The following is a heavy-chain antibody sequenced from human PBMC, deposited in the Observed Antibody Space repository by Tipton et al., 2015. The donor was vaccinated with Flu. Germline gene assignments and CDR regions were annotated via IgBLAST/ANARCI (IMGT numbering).Heavy chain of an antibody. D-gene: IGHD3-10*01. CDR1: GGSISSSSYY. V-gene: IGHV4-39*07. J-gene: IGHJ6*02. Sequence: TLSLTCTVSGGSISSSSYYWGWIRQPPGKGLEWIGSIYYSGSTYYNPSLKSRVTISVDTSKNQFSLKLSSVTAADTAVYYCARDRASGSYLYCYYGMDVWGQGTTVTVSS. CDR3: ARDRASGSYLYCYYGMDV. CDR2: IYYSGST.